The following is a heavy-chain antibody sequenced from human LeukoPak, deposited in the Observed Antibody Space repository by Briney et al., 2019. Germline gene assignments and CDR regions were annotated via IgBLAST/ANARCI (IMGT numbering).Heavy chain of an antibody. Sequence: SETLSLTCDGSGYSSSSGYYWGWVRQPPGKGLEWIGSIYHSGSTYYNPSLKSRVTISVDTSKNQFSLKLSSVTAADTAVYYCAGRDYYDSSGYYFDSYYMDVWGKGTTVTVSS. CDR1: GYSSSSGYY. CDR2: IYHSGST. CDR3: AGRDYYDSSGYYFDSYYMDV. V-gene: IGHV4-38-2*01. D-gene: IGHD3-22*01. J-gene: IGHJ6*03.